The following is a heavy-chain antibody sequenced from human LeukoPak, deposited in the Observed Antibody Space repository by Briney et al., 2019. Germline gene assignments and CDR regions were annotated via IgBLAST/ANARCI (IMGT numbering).Heavy chain of an antibody. J-gene: IGHJ4*02. Sequence: GRSLRLSCAASGFTVSSNYMSWVRQAPGKGLEWVSEIYSDGSTYYAASVKGRFSISRDNSKNTLYLQMNSLRAEDTAIYYCSRRAGEYSHPYDYWGQGTLVTVSS. D-gene: IGHD2-15*01. CDR3: SRRAGEYSHPYDY. V-gene: IGHV3-53*01. CDR1: GFTVSSNY. CDR2: IYSDGST.